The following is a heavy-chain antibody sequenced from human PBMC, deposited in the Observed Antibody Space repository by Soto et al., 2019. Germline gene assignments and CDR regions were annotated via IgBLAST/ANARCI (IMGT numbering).Heavy chain of an antibody. CDR1: GGSISSGGYY. CDR3: ARAVAAGYYFDY. J-gene: IGHJ4*02. CDR2: IYYSGNT. D-gene: IGHD6-13*01. V-gene: IGHV4-31*03. Sequence: SETLSLTCTVSGGSISSGGYYWSWIRQHPGKGLEWIGYIYYSGNTYYNPSLKSRVTISVDTSKNQFSLKLSSVTAADTAVYYCARAVAAGYYFDYWGQGTLVTVSS.